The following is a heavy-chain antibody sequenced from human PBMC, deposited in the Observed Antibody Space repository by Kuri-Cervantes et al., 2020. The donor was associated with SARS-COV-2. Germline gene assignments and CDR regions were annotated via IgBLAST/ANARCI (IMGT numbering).Heavy chain of an antibody. CDR3: ASSLIVGPVY. V-gene: IGHV3-30*02. D-gene: IGHD1-26*01. Sequence: GGSLRLSCAASGFTFSSYGMHWVRQAPGKGLEWVAFIRYDGSNKYYADSMKGRFTISRDNSKNTLYLQMNSLRAEDTAVYYCASSLIVGPVYWGQGTLVTVSS. CDR1: GFTFSSYG. J-gene: IGHJ4*02. CDR2: IRYDGSNK.